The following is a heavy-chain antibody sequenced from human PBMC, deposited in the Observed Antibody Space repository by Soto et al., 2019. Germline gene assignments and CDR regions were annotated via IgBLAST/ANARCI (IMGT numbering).Heavy chain of an antibody. Sequence: QVKLVQSGAEVKKPGSSVKVSCKASGGTFSSYAISWVRQAPGQGLEWMGGIIPICGKADYAQKFEGRVTITADESTRTASMDLSSLIAEDTAVYYCARDQGGNHYYCGRDVWGQGTTVTVSS. J-gene: IGHJ6*02. V-gene: IGHV1-69*12. CDR1: GGTFSSYA. CDR3: ARDQGGNHYYCGRDV. CDR2: IIPICGKA.